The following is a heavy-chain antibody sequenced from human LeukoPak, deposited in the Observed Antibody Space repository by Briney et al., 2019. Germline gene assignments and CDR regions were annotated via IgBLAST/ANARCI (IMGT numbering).Heavy chain of an antibody. CDR3: AREDDRSFGAYDC. CDR2: VSKYSGNA. D-gene: IGHD4-17*01. J-gene: IGHJ4*02. V-gene: IGHV1-18*01. CDR1: NYTFSDYD. Sequence: GASVRVSCKASNYTFSDYDITWVRQAPGQGLEWMGWVSKYSGNADYAPKFQGRVSMTTDTSTRTAYMELRSLRSDDTAVYFCAREDDRSFGAYDCWGQGTLVTVSS.